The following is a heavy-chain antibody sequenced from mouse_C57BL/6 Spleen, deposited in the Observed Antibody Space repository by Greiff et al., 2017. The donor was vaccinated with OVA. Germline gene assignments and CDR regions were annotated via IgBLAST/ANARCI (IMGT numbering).Heavy chain of an antibody. V-gene: IGHV10-1*01. J-gene: IGHJ1*03. D-gene: IGHD2-4*01. Sequence: EVKLVESGGGLVQPKGSLKLSCAASGFSFNTYAMNWVRQAPGKGLEWVARIRSKSNNYATYYADSVKDRFTISRDDSESMLYLQMNNLKTEDTAMYYCVREGGVYDYEDGYFDVWGTGTTVTVSS. CDR2: IRSKSNNYAT. CDR3: VREGGVYDYEDGYFDV. CDR1: GFSFNTYA.